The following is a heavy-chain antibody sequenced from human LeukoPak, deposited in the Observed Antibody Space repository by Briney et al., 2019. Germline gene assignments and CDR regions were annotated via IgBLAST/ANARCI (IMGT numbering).Heavy chain of an antibody. CDR2: IKPDGSAQ. V-gene: IGHV3-7*01. D-gene: IGHD6-13*01. CDR1: GFTFSSNW. Sequence: GGSLRLSCATSGFTFSSNWMSWVRHVPGGGLDWVANIKPDGSAQYYAAPVKGRFTVSRDNAKNSLYLQMNSLRVEDTAVYYCARANNSSWHNWGQGTLVTVSA. CDR3: ARANNSSWHN. J-gene: IGHJ4*02.